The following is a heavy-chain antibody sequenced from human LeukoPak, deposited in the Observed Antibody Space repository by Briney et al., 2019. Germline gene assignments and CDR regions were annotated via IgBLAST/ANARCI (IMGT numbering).Heavy chain of an antibody. J-gene: IGHJ4*02. V-gene: IGHV3-21*01. Sequence: GGSLRLSCAASGFTFSSYSMNWVRQAPGKGLAWVSSISSSSSYIYYADSVKGRFTISRDNAKNSLYLQMNSLRAEDTAVYYCARGMATRFEFDYWGQGTLDTVSS. CDR3: ARGMATRFEFDY. CDR1: GFTFSSYS. CDR2: ISSSSSYI. D-gene: IGHD5-24*01.